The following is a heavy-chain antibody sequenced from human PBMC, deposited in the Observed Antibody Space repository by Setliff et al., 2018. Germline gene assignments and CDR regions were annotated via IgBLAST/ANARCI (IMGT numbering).Heavy chain of an antibody. V-gene: IGHV1-46*01. D-gene: IGHD5-18*01. Sequence: ASVKVSCKTSGYIFTNYYVHWVRQAPGQGLEWMGVMNPGRGSRNYAQRFQGRVTMTSDTSTSTVYMELSSPRSEDTALYYCARGGHIRYDYYYMDVWGKGTTVTVSS. J-gene: IGHJ6*03. CDR1: GYIFTNYY. CDR2: MNPGRGSR. CDR3: ARGGHIRYDYYYMDV.